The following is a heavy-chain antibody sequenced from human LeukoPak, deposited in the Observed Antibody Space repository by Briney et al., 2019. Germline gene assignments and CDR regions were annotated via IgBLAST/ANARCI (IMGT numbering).Heavy chain of an antibody. J-gene: IGHJ4*02. Sequence: SQTLSVTCSVSGGSITSGRYYWTWIRQYPEKGLEWIGYSYYSGSTHFKPSLKSRATISLDKSKNQFSLNLTSATAADTAVYYCARATYDLLTGYYLDSWGQGTLVTVSS. V-gene: IGHV4-31*03. CDR1: GGSITSGRYY. CDR2: SYYSGST. D-gene: IGHD3-9*01. CDR3: ARATYDLLTGYYLDS.